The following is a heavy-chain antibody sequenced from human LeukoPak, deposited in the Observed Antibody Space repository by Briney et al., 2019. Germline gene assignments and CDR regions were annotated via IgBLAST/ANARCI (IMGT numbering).Heavy chain of an antibody. CDR3: ALARGDSSGYYYGY. D-gene: IGHD3-22*01. CDR2: IYSGGST. V-gene: IGHV3-53*04. J-gene: IGHJ4*02. CDR1: GFTFSSNY. Sequence: GGSLRLSCAASGFTFSSNYMSWVRQAPGKGLEWVSVIYSGGSTYYADSVKGRFTISRHNSKNTLYLQMNSLRAEDTAVYYCALARGDSSGYYYGYWGQGTLVTVSS.